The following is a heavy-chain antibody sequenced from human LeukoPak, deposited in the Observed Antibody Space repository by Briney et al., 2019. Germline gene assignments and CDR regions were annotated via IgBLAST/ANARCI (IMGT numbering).Heavy chain of an antibody. CDR3: ATGKYYFDY. CDR2: IDPXXXYT. V-gene: IGHV5-10-1*01. Sequence: GESLKISCKGSGYSFTSYWISWVRQMPGKGLEWMGRIDPXXXYTXXXPSFQGHVTISADKSISTAYLQWSSLKASDTAMYYCATGKYYFDYWGQGTLVTVSS. CDR1: GYSFTSYW. J-gene: IGHJ4*02.